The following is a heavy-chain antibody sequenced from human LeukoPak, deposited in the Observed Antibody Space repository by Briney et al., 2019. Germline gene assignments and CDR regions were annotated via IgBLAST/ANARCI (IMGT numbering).Heavy chain of an antibody. D-gene: IGHD5-18*01. CDR1: GFTFSGYA. V-gene: IGHV3-23*01. J-gene: IGHJ3*02. CDR3: AKGGAMVADGAFDI. Sequence: GGSLRLSCAASGFTFSGYAMNWVRQAPGKGLEWVSSISDSGVFIYYADSVKGRFTISRDNSKNTLYLQMNSLRAEDTAVYYCAKGGAMVADGAFDIWGQGTMVTVSS. CDR2: ISDSGVFI.